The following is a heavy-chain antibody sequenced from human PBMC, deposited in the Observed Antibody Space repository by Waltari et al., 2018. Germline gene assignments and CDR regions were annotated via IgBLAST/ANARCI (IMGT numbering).Heavy chain of an antibody. CDR2: INHSGST. CDR3: ARGGNIVVVPAAKYNWFDP. Sequence: QVQLQQWGAGLLKPSETLSLTCAVYGGSFRGYYWSWILQPPGKGLEWIGEINHSGSTNYNPSLKSRVTISVDTSKNQFSLKLSSVTAADTAVYYCARGGNIVVVPAAKYNWFDPWGQGTLVTVSS. CDR1: GGSFRGYY. J-gene: IGHJ5*02. V-gene: IGHV4-34*01. D-gene: IGHD2-2*01.